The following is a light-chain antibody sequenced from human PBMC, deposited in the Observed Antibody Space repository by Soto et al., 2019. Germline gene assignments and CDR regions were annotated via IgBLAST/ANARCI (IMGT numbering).Light chain of an antibody. CDR2: EVT. CDR3: CSYAGNSAYV. J-gene: IGLJ1*01. Sequence: QSALTQPASVSGSPGQSITISCTGTSSDVGTYNLVSWYQQYPGKAPKLIIYEVTKRPSGVSNRFSGSKSGNTASLTISGLQAEDEADYYCCSYAGNSAYVFGIGTKVTVL. V-gene: IGLV2-23*02. CDR1: SSDVGTYNL.